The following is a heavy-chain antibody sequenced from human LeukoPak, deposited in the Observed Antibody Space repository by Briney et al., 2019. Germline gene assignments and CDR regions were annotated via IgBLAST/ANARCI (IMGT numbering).Heavy chain of an antibody. CDR2: IYTSGST. D-gene: IGHD2-15*01. CDR3: ARDARGSYCSGGSCYRNYYYYGMTS. CDR1: GGSISSYY. Sequence: PETLSLTCTVSGGSISSYYWSWIRQPAGKGLEWIGRIYTSGSTNYNPSLKSRVTMSVDTSKNQFSLKLSSVTAADTAVYYCARDARGSYCSGGSCYRNYYYYGMTSGAKGPRSPSP. J-gene: IGHJ6*02. V-gene: IGHV4-4*07.